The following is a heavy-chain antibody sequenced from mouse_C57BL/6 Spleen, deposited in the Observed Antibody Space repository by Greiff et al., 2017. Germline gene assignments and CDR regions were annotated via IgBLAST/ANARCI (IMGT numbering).Heavy chain of an antibody. V-gene: IGHV1-52*01. CDR2: IDPSDSET. CDR3: VYSNWGDYYARDY. CDR1: GYTFTSYW. J-gene: IGHJ4*01. Sequence: QVQLQQPGAELVRPGSSVKLSCKASGYTFTSYWMHWVKQRPIQGLEWIGNIDPSDSETHYNQKFKDKATLTVDKSSSTAYMQLSSLTSEDSAVYCCVYSNWGDYYARDYWGQGTSVTVSS. D-gene: IGHD2-5*01.